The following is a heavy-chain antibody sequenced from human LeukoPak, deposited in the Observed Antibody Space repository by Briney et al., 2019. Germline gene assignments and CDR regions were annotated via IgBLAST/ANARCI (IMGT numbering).Heavy chain of an antibody. CDR2: IYTSGST. CDR3: ARGGGDSQDAFDI. CDR1: GGSISSGSYY. J-gene: IGHJ3*02. Sequence: PSETLSLTCTVSGGSISSGSYYWSWIRQPAGKGLEWIGRIYTSGSTNYNPSLKSRVTISVDTSKNQFSLKLSSVTAADTAVYYCARGGGDSQDAFDIWGQGTMVTVSS. D-gene: IGHD2-21*02. V-gene: IGHV4-61*02.